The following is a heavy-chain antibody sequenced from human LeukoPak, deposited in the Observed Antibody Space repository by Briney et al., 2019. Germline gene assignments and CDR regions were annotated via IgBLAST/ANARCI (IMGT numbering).Heavy chain of an antibody. Sequence: SETLSLTCSVSGDSISFHFWGWIRQPPGKGLEWIGHTYYGGSTDYNPSLASRATVSADTSKNQFSLKLSSVTAADTAVYYCATLGRAAGNAFDIWGQGTVVIVSS. CDR2: TYYGGST. CDR1: GDSISFHF. CDR3: ATLGRAAGNAFDI. J-gene: IGHJ3*02. D-gene: IGHD1-26*01. V-gene: IGHV4-59*11.